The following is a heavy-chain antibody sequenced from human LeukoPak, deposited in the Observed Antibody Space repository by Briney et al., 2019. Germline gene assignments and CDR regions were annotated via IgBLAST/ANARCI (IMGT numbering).Heavy chain of an antibody. CDR2: MKQDGGEI. V-gene: IGHV3-7*01. J-gene: IGHJ2*01. D-gene: IGHD6-13*01. CDR1: GFTFSSYW. CDR3: ASLPGGKTAALEFDL. Sequence: GGSLRLSCEASGFTFSSYWMSWVRQAPGKGLEWVANMKQDGGEIYYVGSVKGRFTISRDNARNSLYLQMNSLRAEDTAVYYCASLPGGKTAALEFDLRGRGTLVTVSS.